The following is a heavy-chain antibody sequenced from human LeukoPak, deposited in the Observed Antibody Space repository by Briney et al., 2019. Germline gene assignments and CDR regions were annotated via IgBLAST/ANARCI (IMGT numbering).Heavy chain of an antibody. CDR2: IYYSGST. J-gene: IGHJ3*02. V-gene: IGHV4-59*12. CDR3: ASSFSYGDYDPPRAFDI. D-gene: IGHD4-17*01. Sequence: SETLSLTCTVSGGSISSYYWSWIRQPPGKGLEWIGYIYYSGSTNYNPSLKSRVTISVDTSKNQFSLKLSSVTAADTAVYYCASSFSYGDYDPPRAFDIWGQGTMVTVSS. CDR1: GGSISSYY.